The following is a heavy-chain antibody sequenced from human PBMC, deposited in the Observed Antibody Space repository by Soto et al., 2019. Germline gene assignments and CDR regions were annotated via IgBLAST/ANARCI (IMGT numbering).Heavy chain of an antibody. V-gene: IGHV3-72*01. CDR2: TRNKANSYTT. CDR1: GFTFSDHY. J-gene: IGHJ4*02. D-gene: IGHD1-26*01. Sequence: EVQLVESGGGLVQPGGSLRLSCTASGFTFSDHYMEWVRQAPGKGLEWVGRTRNKANSYTTEYAASVKGRFTISRDASENSLYLQMNSLKTEDTAVYYCARGGSYRPCDHWGQGSLVTVSS. CDR3: ARGGSYRPCDH.